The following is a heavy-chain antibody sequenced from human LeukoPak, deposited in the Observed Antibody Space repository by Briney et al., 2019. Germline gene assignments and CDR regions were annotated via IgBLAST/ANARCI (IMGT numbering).Heavy chain of an antibody. V-gene: IGHV4-34*01. CDR2: INHSGST. CDR1: GGSISSYY. CDR3: ARNTYYDYVWGSYRSYYFDY. Sequence: SETLSLTCTVSGGSISSYYWSWIRQPPGKGLEWIGEINHSGSTNYNPSLKSRVTISVDTSKNQFSLKLSSVTAADTAVYYCARNTYYDYVWGSYRSYYFDYWGQGTLVTVSS. J-gene: IGHJ4*02. D-gene: IGHD3-16*02.